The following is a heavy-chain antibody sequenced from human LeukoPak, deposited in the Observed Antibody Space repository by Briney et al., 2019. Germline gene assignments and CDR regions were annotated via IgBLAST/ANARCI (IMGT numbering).Heavy chain of an antibody. D-gene: IGHD3-10*01. V-gene: IGHV4-34*01. Sequence: SETLSLTCAVYGGTFRGYYWSWIRQPPGKGLEWIGEIHYTGATNYKPSLKSRVTISGDPSKNQVSLRVSSVTAADTAVYYCARAGTMVRGLYYFYMDVWGKGTTVTVSS. CDR1: GGTFRGYY. CDR3: ARAGTMVRGLYYFYMDV. J-gene: IGHJ6*03. CDR2: IHYTGAT.